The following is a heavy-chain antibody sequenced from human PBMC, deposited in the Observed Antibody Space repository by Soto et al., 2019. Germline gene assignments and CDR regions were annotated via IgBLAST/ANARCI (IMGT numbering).Heavy chain of an antibody. V-gene: IGHV4-30-4*08. J-gene: IGHJ4*02. CDR3: AISKDYFDY. Sequence: PSETLSLTCTVSGGSIRSGDNYWSWIRQPPGKGLEWIGYIYYSGSTYYNPSLKSRVTISVDTSKNQFSLKLSSVTAADTAVYYCAISKDYFDYWGQGTLVTVSS. CDR1: GGSIRSGDNY. CDR2: IYYSGST.